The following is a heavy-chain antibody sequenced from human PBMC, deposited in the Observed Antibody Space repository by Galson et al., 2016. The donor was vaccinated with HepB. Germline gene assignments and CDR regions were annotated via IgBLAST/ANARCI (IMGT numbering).Heavy chain of an antibody. Sequence: SLRLSCAASGFTFNTYWMSWVRQAPGKGLEWVANIQQDGSEKYYVDSVKGRFTISRDNANNSLYLQMNSLRAEDTALYYCARSLWGSYRYPPLYYFDYWGQGTLVTVSS. CDR2: IQQDGSEK. CDR1: GFTFNTYW. CDR3: ARSLWGSYRYPPLYYFDY. D-gene: IGHD3-16*02. J-gene: IGHJ4*02. V-gene: IGHV3-7*03.